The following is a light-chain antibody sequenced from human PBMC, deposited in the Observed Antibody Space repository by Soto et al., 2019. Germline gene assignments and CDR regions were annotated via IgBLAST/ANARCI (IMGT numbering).Light chain of an antibody. CDR1: SSDVDPYNY. CDR2: EVS. J-gene: IGLJ3*02. V-gene: IGLV2-14*01. CDR3: TSYTSSSTVV. Sequence: QSVLTQPASVSGSPGQSITISCTGTSSDVDPYNYVSWYQQHPGKAPKLLIYEVSDRPSGVSNRFSGSKSGNPASLTISGLQAEDEADYYCTSYTSSSTVVFGGWTKLTAL.